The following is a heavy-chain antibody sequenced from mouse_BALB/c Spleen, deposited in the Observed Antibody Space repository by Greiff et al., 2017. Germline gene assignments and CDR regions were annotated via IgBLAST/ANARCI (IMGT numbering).Heavy chain of an antibody. D-gene: IGHD2-4*01. CDR3: ARRGYDYDGGFDY. V-gene: IGHV5-12-1*01. Sequence: DVQLVESGGGLVKPGGSLKLSCAASGFAFSSYDMSWVRQTPEKRLEWVAYISSGGGSTYYPDTVKGRFTISRDNAKNTLYLQMSSLKSEDTAMYYCARRGYDYDGGFDYWGQGTTLTVSS. J-gene: IGHJ2*01. CDR1: GFAFSSYD. CDR2: ISSGGGST.